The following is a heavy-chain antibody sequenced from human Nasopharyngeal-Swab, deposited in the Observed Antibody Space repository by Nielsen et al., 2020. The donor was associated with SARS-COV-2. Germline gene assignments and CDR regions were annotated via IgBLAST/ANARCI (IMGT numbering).Heavy chain of an antibody. J-gene: IGHJ5*02. CDR2: ISYDGSNK. CDR1: GFTFSSYG. CDR3: VYVIAGIAVAGKFDP. V-gene: IGHV3-33*05. Sequence: GESLRISCAASGFTFSSYGMHWVRQAPGKGLEWVAVISYDGSNKYYVDSVKGRFTISRDNSKNTLYLQMNSLRAEDTALCYCVYVIAGIAVAGKFDPWGQGTLVTVSS. D-gene: IGHD6-19*01.